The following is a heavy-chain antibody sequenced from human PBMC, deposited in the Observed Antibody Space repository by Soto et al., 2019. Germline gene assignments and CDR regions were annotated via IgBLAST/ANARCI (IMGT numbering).Heavy chain of an antibody. CDR3: VREGSNRGPDFDS. Sequence: GGSLRLSCAASGFTFSVYWMHWVRQAPGKGLVWVSRINGDGSGTTYADSVKGRFTVSRDNAKSTLYLQMNSLRAEDTAVYFCVREGSNRGPDFDSWGQGTLVTVS. V-gene: IGHV3-74*01. CDR2: INGDGSGT. CDR1: GFTFSVYW. J-gene: IGHJ4*02. D-gene: IGHD4-4*01.